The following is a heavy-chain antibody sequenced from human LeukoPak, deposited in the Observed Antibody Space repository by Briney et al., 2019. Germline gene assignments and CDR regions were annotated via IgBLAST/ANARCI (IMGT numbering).Heavy chain of an antibody. V-gene: IGHV4-34*01. CDR3: ARREPPYYYYYMDV. CDR2: INHSGST. Sequence: SETLSLTXAVYGGSFSGYYWSWIRQPPGKGLEWIGEINHSGSTNYNPSLKSRATISVDTSKNQFSLKLSSVTAADTAVYYCARREPPYYYYYMDVWGKGTTVTVSS. J-gene: IGHJ6*03. D-gene: IGHD1-26*01. CDR1: GGSFSGYY.